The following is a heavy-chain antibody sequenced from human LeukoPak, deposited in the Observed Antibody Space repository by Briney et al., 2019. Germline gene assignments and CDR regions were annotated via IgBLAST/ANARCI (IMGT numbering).Heavy chain of an antibody. CDR3: TRDDADRLSFDY. D-gene: IGHD1-14*01. J-gene: IGHJ4*02. V-gene: IGHV7-4-1*02. CDR1: GYIFTDYP. CDR2: INTQTGNP. Sequence: GASVKVSCKASGYIFTDYPMHWVRQAPGQGLEWLGWINTQTGNPTYAQGFPRHFVFSLDTSVSTAYLQISSLKAEDTAVYYCTRDDADRLSFDYWGQGALVTVSS.